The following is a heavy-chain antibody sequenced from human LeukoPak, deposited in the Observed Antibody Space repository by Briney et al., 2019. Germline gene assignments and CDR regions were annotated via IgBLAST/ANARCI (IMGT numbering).Heavy chain of an antibody. D-gene: IGHD1-14*01. CDR2: ISAGGGTT. CDR1: GFTFSTYA. J-gene: IGHJ4*02. CDR3: AKGGTVPWTGFDS. V-gene: IGHV3-23*01. Sequence: GGSLRLSCAASGFTFSTYAINWVRQAPGKGLEWVSGISAGGGTTYYADSVKGRSTISRDNSKSTLYLQVNSLRVEDTAVYYCAKGGTVPWTGFDSWGQGTLVTVSS.